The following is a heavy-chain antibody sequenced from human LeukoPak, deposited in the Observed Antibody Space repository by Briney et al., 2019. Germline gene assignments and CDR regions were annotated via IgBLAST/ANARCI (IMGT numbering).Heavy chain of an antibody. V-gene: IGHV4-59*08. D-gene: IGHD2-21*02. CDR2: IYTSGST. CDR1: GGSISSYY. CDR3: ARQNQVVVTVT. Sequence: SETLSLTCTVSGGSISSYYWSWIRQPPGKGLEWIGYIYTSGSTNYNPSLKSRVTISVDTSKNQFSLKLSSVTAADTAVYYCARQNQVVVTVTWGQGTLVTVSS. J-gene: IGHJ5*02.